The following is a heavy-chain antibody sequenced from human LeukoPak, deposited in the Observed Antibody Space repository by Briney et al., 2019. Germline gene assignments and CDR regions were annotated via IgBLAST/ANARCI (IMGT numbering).Heavy chain of an antibody. CDR2: IDHRGDT. J-gene: IGHJ4*03. Sequence: SETLSLTCAVYGGSFSRYYWSWIRQSPGKGLEWIAEIDHRGDTNYNPSVKSRVTISIDPSKNQFSLKVRSLRAADAAVYYCARGATISETGYFDFWGQGTPVTVSS. CDR1: GGSFSRYY. V-gene: IGHV4-34*01. D-gene: IGHD5-24*01. CDR3: ARGATISETGYFDF.